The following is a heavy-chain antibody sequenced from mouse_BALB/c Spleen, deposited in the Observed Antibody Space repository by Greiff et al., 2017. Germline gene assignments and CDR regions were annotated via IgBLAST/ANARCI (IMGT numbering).Heavy chain of an antibody. J-gene: IGHJ4*01. CDR2: ISSGSSTI. Sequence: DVHLVESGGGLVQPGGSRKLSCAASGFTFSSFGMHWVRQAPEKGLEWVAYISSGSSTIYYADTVKGRFTISRDNPKNTLFLQMTSLRSEDTAMYYCARYSYYAMDYWGQGTSVTVSS. V-gene: IGHV5-17*02. CDR3: ARYSYYAMDY. CDR1: GFTFSSFG.